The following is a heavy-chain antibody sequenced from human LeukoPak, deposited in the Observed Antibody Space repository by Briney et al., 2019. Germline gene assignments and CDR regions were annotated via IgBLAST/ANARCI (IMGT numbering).Heavy chain of an antibody. V-gene: IGHV4-59*12. CDR2: IYYSGST. CDR3: ARRRAARRTFDY. Sequence: PSETLSLTCIVSGGSINSYYWSWIRQPPGKGLEWIGYIYYSGSTNYNPSLKSRVTISADTTKNQFSLKLSSVTAADTAVYYCARRRAARRTFDYWGQGTLVTVSS. D-gene: IGHD6-6*01. J-gene: IGHJ4*02. CDR1: GGSINSYY.